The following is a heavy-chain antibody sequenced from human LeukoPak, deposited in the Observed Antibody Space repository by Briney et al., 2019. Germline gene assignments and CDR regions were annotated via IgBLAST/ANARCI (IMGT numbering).Heavy chain of an antibody. CDR2: INPYSGVT. V-gene: IGHV1-2*02. CDR1: GDTFTGSF. Sequence: EASVKVSCKASGDTFTGSFMHWVRQAPGQGLEWMGWINPYSGVTNSAQKFQGRVTMTTDTSIRTVYMEVSRTRSDDTAVYYCARGMAVGGTKIGFDYWGQGTVVTVSS. CDR3: ARGMAVGGTKIGFDY. D-gene: IGHD6-19*01. J-gene: IGHJ4*02.